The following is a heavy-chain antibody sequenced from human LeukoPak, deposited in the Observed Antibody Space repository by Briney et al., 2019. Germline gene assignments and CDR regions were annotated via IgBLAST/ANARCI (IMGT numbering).Heavy chain of an antibody. CDR1: GFTFSSYA. CDR2: ISSSSSYI. V-gene: IGHV3-21*01. CDR3: ASFITRNDAFDI. Sequence: PGGSLRLSCAASGFTFSSYAMSWVRQAPGKGLEWVSSISSSSSYIYYADSVKGRFTISRDNAKNSLYLQMNSLRAEDTAVYYCASFITRNDAFDIWGQGTMVTVSS. J-gene: IGHJ3*02. D-gene: IGHD1-14*01.